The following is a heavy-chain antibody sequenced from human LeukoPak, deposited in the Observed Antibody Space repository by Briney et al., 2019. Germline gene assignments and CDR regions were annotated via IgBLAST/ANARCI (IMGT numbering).Heavy chain of an antibody. CDR2: ISSNGGST. Sequence: GGSLRLSCSASGFTFSSYAMHWVRQAPGKGLESVSAISSNGGSTYYADSVKGRFTISRDNSKNTLYLQMSSLRAEDTAVYYCVKDAVAFNLGELSHWGQGTLVTVSS. V-gene: IGHV3-64D*06. CDR3: VKDAVAFNLGELSH. D-gene: IGHD3-16*01. CDR1: GFTFSSYA. J-gene: IGHJ4*02.